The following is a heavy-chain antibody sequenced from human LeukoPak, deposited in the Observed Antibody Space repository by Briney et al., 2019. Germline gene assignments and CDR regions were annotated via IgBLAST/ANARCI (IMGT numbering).Heavy chain of an antibody. J-gene: IGHJ4*02. V-gene: IGHV4-59*01. CDR3: ARDHWASAFDY. CDR1: GGSISSYC. Sequence: SETLSLTCTVSGGSISSYCWSWIRQPPGKGLEWIGYIYYSGSTNYNPSLKSRVTISVDTSKNQFSLKLSSVTAADTAVYYCARDHWASAFDYWGQGTLVTVSS. D-gene: IGHD7-27*01. CDR2: IYYSGST.